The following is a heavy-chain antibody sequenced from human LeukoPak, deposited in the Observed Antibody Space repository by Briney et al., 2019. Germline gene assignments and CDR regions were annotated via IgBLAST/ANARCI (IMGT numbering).Heavy chain of an antibody. CDR2: ISGSGGST. CDR1: GFIFSNYW. V-gene: IGHV3-23*01. D-gene: IGHD3-22*01. Sequence: GGSLRLSCATSGFIFSNYWMSWVRQAPGKGLEWVSAISGSGGSTYYADSVKGRFTISRDNSKNTLYLQMNSLRAEDTAVYYCAKDTHYYDSSGYQDYWGQGTLVTVSS. J-gene: IGHJ4*02. CDR3: AKDTHYYDSSGYQDY.